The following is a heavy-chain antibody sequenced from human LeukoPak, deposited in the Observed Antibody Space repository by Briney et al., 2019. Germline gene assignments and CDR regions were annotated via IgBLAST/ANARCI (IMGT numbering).Heavy chain of an antibody. V-gene: IGHV3-23*01. D-gene: IGHD1-26*01. CDR3: AKIPTTPGSYCVRFFDY. CDR2: ISGSGGST. J-gene: IGHJ4*02. Sequence: GGSLRLSCAASGFTFSSYAMSWVRQAPGKGLEWVSAISGSGGSTYYADSVKGRFTISRDNSKNTLYLQMNSLRAEDTAVYYCAKIPTTPGSYCVRFFDYWGQGTLVTVSS. CDR1: GFTFSSYA.